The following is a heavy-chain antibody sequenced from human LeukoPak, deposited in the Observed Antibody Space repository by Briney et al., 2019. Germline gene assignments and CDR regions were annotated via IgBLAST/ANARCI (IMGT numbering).Heavy chain of an antibody. CDR3: ARDYPTNYDDYQYGMDV. CDR1: VGSISSYY. J-gene: IGHJ6*02. Sequence: PSETLSLTCTVSVGSISSYYWSWIRQPPGKGLEWIGYIYYSGSTNYNPSLKSRVTISVDTSKNQFSLKLSSVTAADTAVYYCARDYPTNYDDYQYGMDVWGQGTTVTVSS. V-gene: IGHV4-59*01. CDR2: IYYSGST. D-gene: IGHD5-12*01.